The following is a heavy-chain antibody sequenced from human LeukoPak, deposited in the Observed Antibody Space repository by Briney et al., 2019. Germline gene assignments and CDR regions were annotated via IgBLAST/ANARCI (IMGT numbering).Heavy chain of an antibody. CDR1: GYSFTGYN. CDR3: ARVWTYDFWRSYSRSVGFDS. D-gene: IGHD3/OR15-3a*01. J-gene: IGHJ5*01. V-gene: IGHV1-2*02. Sequence: ASVKLSCKASGYSFTGYNMNWVRQAPGQGLEWVGGINCNSGDTKYAQKFQGRVTMARDTFLNTVYMDLTSLTSDDTALYFCARVWTYDFWRSYSRSVGFDSWGQGTLVIVSS. CDR2: INCNSGDT.